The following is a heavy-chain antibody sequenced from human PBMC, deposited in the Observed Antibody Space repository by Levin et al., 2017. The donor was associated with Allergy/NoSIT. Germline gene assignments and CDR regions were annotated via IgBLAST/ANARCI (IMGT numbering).Heavy chain of an antibody. J-gene: IGHJ6*02. CDR1: GFTFSSYG. Sequence: GESLKISCAASGFTFSSYGMHWVRQAPGKGLEWVAVIWYDGSNKYYADSVKGRFTISRDNSKNTLYLQMNSLRAEDTAVYYCAKEGIAAAGTYDYYYYYGMDVWGQGTTVTVSS. D-gene: IGHD6-13*01. CDR2: IWYDGSNK. V-gene: IGHV3-33*06. CDR3: AKEGIAAAGTYDYYYYYGMDV.